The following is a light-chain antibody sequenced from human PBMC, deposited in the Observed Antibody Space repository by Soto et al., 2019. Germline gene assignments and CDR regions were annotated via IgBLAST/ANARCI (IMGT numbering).Light chain of an antibody. CDR1: SSDVGGYNY. J-gene: IGLJ3*02. Sequence: QSALTQPASVSGSPGQSITISCTGTSSDVGGYNYVSWYQHYPVKAPKLMIYDVTNRPSGVSNRFSGSKSGITASLTISGLQAEDEADYFCSSYASTNTPVVFGGGTKLTVL. CDR3: SSYASTNTPVV. V-gene: IGLV2-14*03. CDR2: DVT.